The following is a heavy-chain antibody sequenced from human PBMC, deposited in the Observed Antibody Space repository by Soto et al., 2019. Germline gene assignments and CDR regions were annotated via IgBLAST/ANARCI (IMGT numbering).Heavy chain of an antibody. J-gene: IGHJ6*02. CDR3: VRENYYYGMDV. V-gene: IGHV3-66*01. Sequence: EVQLVEAGGGLVQPGGSLRLSCAASGFTVSTDWRYWVRQAPGKGLEWISVIKSGGNTNYADSVEGRFSIARDNSKNTVYLQMTSLRGEDTAVYYCVRENYYYGMDVWGQGTTVTVSS. CDR1: GFTVSTDW. CDR2: IKSGGNT.